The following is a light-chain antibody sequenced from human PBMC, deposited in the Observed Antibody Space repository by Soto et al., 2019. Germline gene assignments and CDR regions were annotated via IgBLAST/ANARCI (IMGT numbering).Light chain of an antibody. CDR2: KDS. V-gene: IGLV3-27*01. CDR3: YSAAENNLEV. Sequence: SYELTQPSSVSVSPGQTARITCSGDVLAKKYARWFQQKPGQAPVLVIYKDSERPSWIPERFSGSSSGTTVTLTISGAQVEDEADYYCYSAAENNLEVFGGGTKLPVL. CDR1: VLAKKY. J-gene: IGLJ2*01.